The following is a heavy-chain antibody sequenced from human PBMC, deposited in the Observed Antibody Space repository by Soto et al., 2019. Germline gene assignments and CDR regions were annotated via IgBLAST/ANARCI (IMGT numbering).Heavy chain of an antibody. V-gene: IGHV4-34*01. D-gene: IGHD2-2*02. CDR3: ARVFLCSSTRCYTGGQNWFDP. Sequence: QVQLQQWGAGLLKPSETLSLTCAVYGGSFSGYYWSWIRQPPGKGLEWIGEINHSGSTNYNPSLKSRVTISVDTSKNQISLKLSSVTAADTAVYYCARVFLCSSTRCYTGGQNWFDPWGQGTLVTVSS. CDR2: INHSGST. J-gene: IGHJ5*02. CDR1: GGSFSGYY.